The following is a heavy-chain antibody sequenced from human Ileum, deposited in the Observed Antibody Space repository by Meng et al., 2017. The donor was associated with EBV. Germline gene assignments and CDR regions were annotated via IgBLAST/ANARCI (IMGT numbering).Heavy chain of an antibody. Sequence: QLQMQEAGLGLVKPSGTLSLPCAVSGGSISSSTWWSWVRQPPGKGLEWIGEIYHSGSTNYNPSLKSRVTMSVDKSKNQFSLNLSSVTAADTAVYYCARVGQWLPIDYWGQGTLVTVSS. CDR1: GGSISSSTW. CDR2: IYHSGST. CDR3: ARVGQWLPIDY. J-gene: IGHJ4*02. D-gene: IGHD6-19*01. V-gene: IGHV4-4*02.